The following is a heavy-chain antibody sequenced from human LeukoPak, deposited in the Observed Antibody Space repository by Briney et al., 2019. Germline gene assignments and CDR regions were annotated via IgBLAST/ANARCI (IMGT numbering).Heavy chain of an antibody. CDR1: GGSITSYY. J-gene: IGHJ4*02. V-gene: IGHV4-59*01. Sequence: SETLSLTCTVSGGSITSYYWSWIQQPPGKGLEWIGYIYYSGSTDYNPSLKSRVTISVDTSKNQFSLNLSSVTAADTAVYYCARAGSMFGVLVFDYWGQGTLVTVSS. D-gene: IGHD3-3*01. CDR2: IYYSGST. CDR3: ARAGSMFGVLVFDY.